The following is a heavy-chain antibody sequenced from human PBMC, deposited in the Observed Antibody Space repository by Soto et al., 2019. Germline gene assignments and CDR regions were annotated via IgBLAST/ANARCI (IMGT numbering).Heavy chain of an antibody. CDR1: GYTFTNDG. CDR2: ISAYNGNT. D-gene: IGHD3-9*01. V-gene: IGHV1-18*01. J-gene: IGHJ6*03. CDR3: ARCPLRHFDWLLVYYYMDV. Sequence: ASVKVSCKASGYTFTNDGISWVRQAPGQGLEWMGWISAYNGNTNYAQKLQGRVTMTTDTSTSTAYMELRSLRSDDTAVYYCARCPLRHFDWLLVYYYMDVWGKGTTVTVSS.